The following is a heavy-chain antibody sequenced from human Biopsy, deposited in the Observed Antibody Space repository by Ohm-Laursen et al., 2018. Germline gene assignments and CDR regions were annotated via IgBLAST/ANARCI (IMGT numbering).Heavy chain of an antibody. V-gene: IGHV4-59*08. Sequence: PSDTLSLTCPVSGGSISGSSWSWIRQAPGRGLEWVGYISYSGSTSNNPSLKSRITISVDTSKNQISLKVTSVTAADTAVYYCAKHGSGWTGDDALHIWGQGTMVTVSS. CDR2: ISYSGST. CDR3: AKHGSGWTGDDALHI. CDR1: GGSISGSS. J-gene: IGHJ3*02. D-gene: IGHD6-19*01.